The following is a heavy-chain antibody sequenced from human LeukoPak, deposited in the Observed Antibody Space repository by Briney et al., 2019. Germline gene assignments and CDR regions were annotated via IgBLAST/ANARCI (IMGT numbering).Heavy chain of an antibody. D-gene: IGHD3-22*01. CDR1: GFTFSNYA. V-gene: IGHV3-23*01. Sequence: GGSLRLSCAASGFTFSNYAMSWVRQAPGKGLEWVSFISGSGSSINYADSVKGRFTISRDNSKNTLYLQMNSLRAQDTAVYYCAKYYYDSSGYYNYFDYWGQGTLVTVSS. J-gene: IGHJ4*02. CDR3: AKYYYDSSGYYNYFDY. CDR2: ISGSGSSI.